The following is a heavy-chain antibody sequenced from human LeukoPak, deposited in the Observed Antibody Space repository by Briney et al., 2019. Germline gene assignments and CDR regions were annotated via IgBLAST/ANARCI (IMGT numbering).Heavy chain of an antibody. CDR3: ARGRYGSGAYHFDY. J-gene: IGHJ4*02. CDR1: AFTFSSYW. D-gene: IGHD6-19*01. V-gene: IGHV3-7*01. Sequence: GGSLRLSCAASAFTFSSYWMSWVRQAPGKGLEWVANIKAGGGEKYYVDSVKGRFTISRDNNRNSLYLQMNSLRAEDTAVYYCARGRYGSGAYHFDYWGQGTLVTVSS. CDR2: IKAGGGEK.